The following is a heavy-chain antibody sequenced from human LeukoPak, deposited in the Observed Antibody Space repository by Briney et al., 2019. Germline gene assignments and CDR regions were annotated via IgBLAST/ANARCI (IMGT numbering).Heavy chain of an antibody. CDR3: ARGEEYRYGLGIIDY. CDR2: IYYSGST. CDR1: GGSISSGDYY. D-gene: IGHD5-18*01. J-gene: IGHJ4*02. V-gene: IGHV4-30-4*08. Sequence: SETLSLTCTVSGGSISSGDYYWSWLRQPPGNGLEWIGYIYYSGSTYYNPSLKSRVTISVDTSKNQFYLKLSSVTAEDTAVYYCARGEEYRYGLGIIDYWGQGIMVTVSS.